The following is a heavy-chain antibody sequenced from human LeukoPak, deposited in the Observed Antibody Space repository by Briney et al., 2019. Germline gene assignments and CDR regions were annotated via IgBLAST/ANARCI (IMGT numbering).Heavy chain of an antibody. V-gene: IGHV3-30-3*01. D-gene: IGHD3-3*01. CDR3: ARAGDITIFGVVVFDY. J-gene: IGHJ4*02. CDR1: GFTFSSYP. CDR2: ISYDGSNK. Sequence: GRSLRLSCAASGFTFSSYPMHWVRQAPGKGLEWVAFISYDGSNKYYADSVKGRFTISRDSSKNTLYLQMNSLRAEDTAVYYCARAGDITIFGVVVFDYWGQGTVVTVSS.